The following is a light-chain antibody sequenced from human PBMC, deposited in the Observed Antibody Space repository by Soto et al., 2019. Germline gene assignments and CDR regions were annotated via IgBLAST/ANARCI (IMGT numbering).Light chain of an antibody. CDR2: AAS. CDR1: QTISTY. V-gene: IGKV1-39*01. J-gene: IGKJ1*01. Sequence: DIQMTQSPSSLPASVGDRVSITCRARQTISTYLNWYQQKPGKAPKFLISAASTLYSRAPARFSGSGSGTDFTLTITSLQPEDFATYYCQQSSPTPCTFYQGNKVEIQ. CDR3: QQSSPTPCT.